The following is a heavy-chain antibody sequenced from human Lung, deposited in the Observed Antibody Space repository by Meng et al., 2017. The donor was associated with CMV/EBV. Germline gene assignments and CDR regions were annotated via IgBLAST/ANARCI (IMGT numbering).Heavy chain of an antibody. CDR3: TRVGLAMDV. J-gene: IGHJ6*02. Sequence: SCAASGFNFDDYSMHWVRQAPGKGLEWVSGISWNSGNVGYGGSVKGRFTISRDNGKNSLYLQMNSLRAEDTALYYCTRVGLAMDVWGQGTTVTVSS. CDR1: GFNFDDYS. CDR2: ISWNSGNV. V-gene: IGHV3-9*01. D-gene: IGHD3-16*01.